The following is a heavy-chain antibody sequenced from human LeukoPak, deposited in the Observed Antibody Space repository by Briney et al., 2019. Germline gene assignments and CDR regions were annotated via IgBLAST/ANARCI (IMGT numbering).Heavy chain of an antibody. Sequence: ASVKVPCKASGYTFTGYYMHWVRQAPGQGLEWMGWINPNSGGTNYAQKFQGRVTMTRDTSISTAYMELSRLRSDDTAVYYCARVPLYYDFWSGYSNWFDPWGQGTLVTVSS. CDR1: GYTFTGYY. J-gene: IGHJ5*02. V-gene: IGHV1-2*02. D-gene: IGHD3-3*01. CDR2: INPNSGGT. CDR3: ARVPLYYDFWSGYSNWFDP.